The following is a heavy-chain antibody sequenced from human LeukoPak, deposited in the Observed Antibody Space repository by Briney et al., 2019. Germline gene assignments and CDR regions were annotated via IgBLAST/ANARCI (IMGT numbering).Heavy chain of an antibody. Sequence: ASVKVSCKASGYTFTGYAMHWVRQAPGQGLEWVGRLDPNSGGTNYAQDFQGRVTITRDTSINTAYMELSRLRSDDTAKYYCTRDLKKSGPKGFRGQGTLVTVSA. CDR3: TRDLKKSGPKGF. D-gene: IGHD3-10*01. CDR1: GYTFTGYA. V-gene: IGHV1-2*06. J-gene: IGHJ4*02. CDR2: LDPNSGGT.